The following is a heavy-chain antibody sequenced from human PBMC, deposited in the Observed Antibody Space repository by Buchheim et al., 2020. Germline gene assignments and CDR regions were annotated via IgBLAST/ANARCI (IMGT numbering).Heavy chain of an antibody. J-gene: IGHJ6*02. Sequence: QVQLQESGPGLVKPSQTLSLTCTVSGGSISSGGYYWSWIRQHPGKGLEWIGYIYYSGSTYYNPSLKSRVTISVDTSKNQFSLKLSSVTAADTAVYYCARAYDSSGYPLEYYYYYYGMDVWGQGTT. D-gene: IGHD3-22*01. CDR3: ARAYDSSGYPLEYYYYYYGMDV. CDR2: IYYSGST. CDR1: GGSISSGGYY. V-gene: IGHV4-31*03.